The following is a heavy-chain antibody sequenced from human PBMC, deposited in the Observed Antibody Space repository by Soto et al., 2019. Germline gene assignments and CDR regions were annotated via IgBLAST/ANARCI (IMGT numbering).Heavy chain of an antibody. Sequence: SETLSLTCAVSGGSISSGGYSWSWIRQPPGKGLEWIGYIYHSGSTYYNPSLKSRVTISVDRSKNQFSLKLSSVTAADTAVYYCARATTVTIFDYWGQGTLVTVSS. CDR2: IYHSGST. CDR1: GGSISSGGYS. V-gene: IGHV4-30-2*01. J-gene: IGHJ4*02. D-gene: IGHD4-17*01. CDR3: ARATTVTIFDY.